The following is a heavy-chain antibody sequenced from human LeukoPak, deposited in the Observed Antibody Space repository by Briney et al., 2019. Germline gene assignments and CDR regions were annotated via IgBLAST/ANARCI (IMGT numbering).Heavy chain of an antibody. V-gene: IGHV6-1*01. D-gene: IGHD2-2*01. J-gene: IGHJ3*02. CDR2: TYYRSKWYN. Sequence: SQTLSLTCAISGDSVSSNSAAWNWIRQSLSRGLEWLGRTYYRSKWYNDYAVSVKSRITINPDTSKNQFSLQLNSVTPEDTAVYYCARVVQVYCSTTTCYVGAFDIWGQGTMVTVSS. CDR1: GDSVSSNSAA. CDR3: ARVVQVYCSTTTCYVGAFDI.